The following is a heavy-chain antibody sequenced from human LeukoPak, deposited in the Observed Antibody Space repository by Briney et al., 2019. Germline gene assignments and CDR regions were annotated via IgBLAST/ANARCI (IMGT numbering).Heavy chain of an antibody. CDR3: ARSRGYSLCYSDY. Sequence: ASMKVSCKTSGYTFTSSDLNWVRQATRQGLEWMGWINPNSGDTGYAQKFQDRVTLTRTTSKSTAYMELRGLSSEETVVYCCARSRGYSLCYSDYWGQGALVTVSS. V-gene: IGHV1-8*01. CDR1: GYTFTSSD. J-gene: IGHJ4*02. D-gene: IGHD5-18*01. CDR2: INPNSGDT.